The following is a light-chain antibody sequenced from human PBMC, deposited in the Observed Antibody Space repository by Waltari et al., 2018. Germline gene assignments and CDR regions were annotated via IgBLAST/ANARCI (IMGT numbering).Light chain of an antibody. V-gene: IGLV1-40*01. CDR2: GDN. CDR1: SSNIGAGFD. Sequence: QSVLTQPPSLSGAPGQGVTMSCTGSSSNIGAGFDVHWYQHLPGTAPKLLIFGDNTRPSGVPDRFSASKSGASASLAITGLRSEDEAVYYCQSYDSRLSVVVFGGGTKLTVL. CDR3: QSYDSRLSVVV. J-gene: IGLJ2*01.